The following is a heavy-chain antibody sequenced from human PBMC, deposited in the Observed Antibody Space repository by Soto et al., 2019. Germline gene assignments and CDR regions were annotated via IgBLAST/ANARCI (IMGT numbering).Heavy chain of an antibody. J-gene: IGHJ6*02. D-gene: IGHD6-6*01. CDR3: AKDFESARHSSSSYYYGMDV. CDR1: GFTFSSYA. Sequence: GGSLRLSCAASGFTFSSYAMSWVRQAPGKGLEWVSAISGSGGSTYYADSVKGRFTISRDNSKNTLYLQMNSLRAEDTAVYYWAKDFESARHSSSSYYYGMDVWGQGTTVTVSS. CDR2: ISGSGGST. V-gene: IGHV3-23*01.